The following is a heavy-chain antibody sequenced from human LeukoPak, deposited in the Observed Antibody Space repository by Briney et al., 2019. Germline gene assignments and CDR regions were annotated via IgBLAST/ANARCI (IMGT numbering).Heavy chain of an antibody. CDR2: ISYDGSNK. CDR3: ARARFGYNRGPFDY. V-gene: IGHV3-30-3*01. CDR1: GFTFSNYA. Sequence: GGSLRLSCAASGFTFSNYAIHWVRQAPGKGLEWVAFISYDGSNKHYADSVKGRSTISRDNSKNTLYLQMNSLRPEDTAVYYCARARFGYNRGPFDYWGQGILVTVSS. D-gene: IGHD5-24*01. J-gene: IGHJ4*02.